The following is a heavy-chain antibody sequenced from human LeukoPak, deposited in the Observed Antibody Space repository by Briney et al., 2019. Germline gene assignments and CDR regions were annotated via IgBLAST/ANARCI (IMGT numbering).Heavy chain of an antibody. Sequence: LETLSLTCPVSGGASPSSNLRSSGRQPPREGVGWIWEIFHSGSTNCNPSLKSRVTISVDKSKNQFSLKLSSVTAADTTVYYCARFLTMVRGVPPETYNGFDPWGQGTLVTVSS. CDR1: GGASPSSNL. J-gene: IGHJ5*02. V-gene: IGHV4-4*02. D-gene: IGHD3-10*01. CDR3: ARFLTMVRGVPPETYNGFDP. CDR2: IFHSGST.